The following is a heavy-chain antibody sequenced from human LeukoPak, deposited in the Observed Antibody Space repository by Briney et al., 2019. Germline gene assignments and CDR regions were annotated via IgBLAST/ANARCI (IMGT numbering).Heavy chain of an antibody. V-gene: IGHV3-21*01. D-gene: IGHD6-13*01. CDR3: ARPPYSSSWYGDY. J-gene: IGHJ4*02. CDR1: GFTFSSYS. CDR2: ISSSSSYI. Sequence: PGGSLRLSCAAPGFTFSSYSMNRVRQAPGKGLEWVSSISSSSSYIYYADSVKGRFTISRDNAKNSLYPQMNSPRAEDTAVYYCARPPYSSSWYGDYWGQGTLVTVSS.